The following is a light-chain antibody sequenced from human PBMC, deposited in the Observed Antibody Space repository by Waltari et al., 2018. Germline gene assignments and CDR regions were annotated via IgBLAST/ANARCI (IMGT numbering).Light chain of an antibody. Sequence: QSALTQPRSVSGSPGQSVTIPCTGTSSDVGGYNYVSWYQQHPGNAPKVMIYDVTNRPSGVPDRFSGSKSGYTASLTISGLQAEDEADYYCCSYAGTSTWVFGGGTKLTVL. V-gene: IGLV2-11*01. CDR3: CSYAGTSTWV. J-gene: IGLJ3*02. CDR2: DVT. CDR1: SSDVGGYNY.